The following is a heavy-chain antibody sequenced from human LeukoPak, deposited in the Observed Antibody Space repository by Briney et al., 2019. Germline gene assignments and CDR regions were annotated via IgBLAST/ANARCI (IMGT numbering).Heavy chain of an antibody. CDR2: IYYSGSA. V-gene: IGHV4-31*03. J-gene: IGHJ4*02. CDR3: AGGYSGYFDY. Sequence: SETLSLTCTVSGGSISSGDYYWSWIRQHPGKGLEWIGYIYYSGSAYYNPSLKSRVTISVDTSKDQFSLKLSSVTAADTAVYYCAGGYSGYFDYWGQGTLVTVSS. CDR1: GGSISSGDYY. D-gene: IGHD5-12*01.